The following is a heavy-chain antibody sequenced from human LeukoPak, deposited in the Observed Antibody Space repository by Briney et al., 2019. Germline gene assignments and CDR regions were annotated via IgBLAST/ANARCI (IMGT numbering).Heavy chain of an antibody. Sequence: GRSLRLSCAASGFTFDDYAMHWVRQAPGKGLEWVSGISWNSGSIGYADSVKGRFTISRDNAKNSLYLQMNSLRAEDTALYYCAKDMQPYSSGWYDYWGQGTLVTVSS. V-gene: IGHV3-9*01. J-gene: IGHJ4*02. CDR2: ISWNSGSI. CDR3: AKDMQPYSSGWYDY. CDR1: GFTFDDYA. D-gene: IGHD6-19*01.